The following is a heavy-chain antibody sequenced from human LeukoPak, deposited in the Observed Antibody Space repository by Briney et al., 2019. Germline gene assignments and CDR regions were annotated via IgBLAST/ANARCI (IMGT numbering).Heavy chain of an antibody. D-gene: IGHD3-16*01. CDR2: IKHDGSEK. V-gene: IGHV3-7*01. CDR1: GFPFDRYW. J-gene: IGHJ4*02. Sequence: PGGSLRLSCVASGFPFDRYWMSWVRLAPGKGLEWVANIKHDGSEKNFVDSVKGRFTISRDNAENSLFLQMNSLRADDTAVYFCARQPIYEAYFDFWGQGTLVTVSS. CDR3: ARQPIYEAYFDF.